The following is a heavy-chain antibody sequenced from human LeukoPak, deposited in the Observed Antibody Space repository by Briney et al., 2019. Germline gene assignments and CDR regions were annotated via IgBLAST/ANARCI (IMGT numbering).Heavy chain of an antibody. CDR3: ARGGSRDYDILTGYYYYYGMDA. CDR2: ISSSGSTI. CDR1: GFTFSSYE. J-gene: IGHJ6*02. V-gene: IGHV3-48*03. Sequence: GGSLRLSCAASGFTFSSYEMNWVRQAPGKGLEWVSYISSSGSTIYYADSVKGRFTISRDNAKDSLYLQMNSLRAEDTAVYYCARGGSRDYDILTGYYYYYGMDAWGQGTTVTVSS. D-gene: IGHD3-9*01.